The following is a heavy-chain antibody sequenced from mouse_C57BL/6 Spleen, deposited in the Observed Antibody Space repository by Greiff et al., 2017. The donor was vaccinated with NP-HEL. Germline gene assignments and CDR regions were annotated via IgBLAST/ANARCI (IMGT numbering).Heavy chain of an antibody. V-gene: IGHV1-80*01. CDR1: GYAFSSYW. D-gene: IGHD4-1*01. CDR2: IYPGDGDT. Sequence: VQLQESGAELVKPGASVKISCKASGYAFSSYWMNWVKQRPGKGLEWIGQIYPGDGDTNYNGKLKGKATLTADKSSSTAYMQLSSLTSEDSAVYFCARDWDGNWYFDVWGTGTTVTVSS. J-gene: IGHJ1*03. CDR3: ARDWDGNWYFDV.